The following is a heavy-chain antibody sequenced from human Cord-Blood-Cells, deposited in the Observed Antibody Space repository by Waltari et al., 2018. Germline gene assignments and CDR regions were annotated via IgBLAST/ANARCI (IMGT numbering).Heavy chain of an antibody. V-gene: IGHV3-33*01. J-gene: IGHJ6*03. CDR2: IWYDGSNK. CDR1: GFTFSSYG. Sequence: QVQLVESGGGVVQPGRSLRLSCAASGFTFSSYGLPWVRQAPGKGLEWVAVIWYDGSNKYYADSVKGRFTISRDNSKNTLYLQMNSLRAEDTAVYYCARDLNYYYYMDVWGKGTTVTVSS. CDR3: ARDLNYYYYMDV.